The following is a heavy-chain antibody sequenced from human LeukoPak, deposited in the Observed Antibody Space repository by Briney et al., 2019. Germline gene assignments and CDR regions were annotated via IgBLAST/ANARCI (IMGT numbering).Heavy chain of an antibody. V-gene: IGHV1-69*05. J-gene: IGHJ6*03. CDR1: GGTFSSYA. CDR2: IIPIFGTA. D-gene: IGHD2-2*01. CDR3: AREYCRSTSCYFVEYYMDV. Sequence: GASVKVSCKASGGTFSSYAISWVRQAPGQGLEWMGGIIPIFGTANYAQKFQGRVTITTDESTSTAYMELSSLRSEDTAVYYCAREYCRSTSCYFVEYYMDVWGKGTTVTVSS.